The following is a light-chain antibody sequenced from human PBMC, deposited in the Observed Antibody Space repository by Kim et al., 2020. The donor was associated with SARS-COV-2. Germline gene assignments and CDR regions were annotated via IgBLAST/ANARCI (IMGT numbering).Light chain of an antibody. V-gene: IGLV3-1*01. CDR2: QDS. CDR1: KLGDKY. Sequence: SYELTQPPSVSVSPGQTASITCSGDKLGDKYARWYQQKPGQSPVLVIYQDSKRPSGIPERFSGSNSGNTATPTISGTQAMDEADYYCQAWDSSTDVVFGG. CDR3: QAWDSSTDVV. J-gene: IGLJ2*01.